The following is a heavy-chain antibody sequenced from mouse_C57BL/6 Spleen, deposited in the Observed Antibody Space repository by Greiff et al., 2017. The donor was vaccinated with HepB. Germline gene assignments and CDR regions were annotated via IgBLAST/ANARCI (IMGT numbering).Heavy chain of an antibody. D-gene: IGHD2-5*01. CDR3: ARRAYYSNYRYAMDY. CDR1: GYTFTSYW. CDR2: IYPGSGST. Sequence: QVQLQQPGAELVKPGASVKMSCKASGYTFTSYWITWVKQRPGQGLEWIGDIYPGSGSTNYNEKFKSKATLTVDTSSSTAYMQLSSLTSEDSAVYYCARRAYYSNYRYAMDYGGQGTSVTVSS. V-gene: IGHV1-55*01. J-gene: IGHJ4*01.